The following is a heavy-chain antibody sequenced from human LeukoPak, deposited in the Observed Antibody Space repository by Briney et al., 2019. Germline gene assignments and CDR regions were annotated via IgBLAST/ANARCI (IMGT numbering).Heavy chain of an antibody. J-gene: IGHJ4*02. D-gene: IGHD4-17*01. CDR3: VGDYGDYVGYYFDY. Sequence: PSETLSLTCTVSGGSISSSSYYWGWIRQPPGKGLEWIGSIYYSGSTYYNPSLKSRVTMSVDTSKNQFSLKLSSVTAADTAVYYCVGDYGDYVGYYFDYWGQGTLVTVSS. V-gene: IGHV4-39*07. CDR2: IYYSGST. CDR1: GGSISSSSYY.